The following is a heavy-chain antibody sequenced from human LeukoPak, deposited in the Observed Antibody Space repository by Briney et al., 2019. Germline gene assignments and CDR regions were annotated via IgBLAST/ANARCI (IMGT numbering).Heavy chain of an antibody. J-gene: IGHJ5*02. V-gene: IGHV3-33*01. D-gene: IGHD6-13*01. CDR3: TRDISSRWYDL. CDR1: GFIFSNYG. Sequence: PGGSLRLSCAASGFIFSNYGMHWVRQAPGKGLEWVAVIYYDGSKKYYADSVKGRFTISKDNSKSTLYLQMNSLRAEDTAVYYCTRDISSRWYDLWGQGTLVTVSS. CDR2: IYYDGSKK.